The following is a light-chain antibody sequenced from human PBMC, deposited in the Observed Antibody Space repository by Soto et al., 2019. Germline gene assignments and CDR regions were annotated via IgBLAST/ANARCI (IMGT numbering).Light chain of an antibody. V-gene: IGLV2-11*01. CDR2: DVN. Sequence: QSALTQPRSVSVSPGQSVTISCTGTSSDVNAYQFVSWYQQHPGKAPKLILYDVNNRPSGVPDRFSGSKSGSTASLTISRLQAEDEADYYCQAYDYSLTAFVFGGGTKLTVL. CDR3: QAYDYSLTAFV. CDR1: SSDVNAYQF. J-gene: IGLJ3*02.